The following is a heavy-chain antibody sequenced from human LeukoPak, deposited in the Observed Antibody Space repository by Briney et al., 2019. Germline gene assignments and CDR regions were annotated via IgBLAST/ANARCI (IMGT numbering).Heavy chain of an antibody. D-gene: IGHD6-6*01. CDR2: IYYSGST. CDR3: ARVGSSSGSTSDLADY. CDR1: GGSISSGDYY. J-gene: IGHJ4*02. Sequence: SETLSLTCTVSGGSISSGDYYWSWIRQPPGKGLEWIGYIYYSGSTYYTPSLKSRVTISVDTSKNQFSLKLRSVTAADTAVYYCARVGSSSGSTSDLADYWGQGTLVTVSS. V-gene: IGHV4-30-4*08.